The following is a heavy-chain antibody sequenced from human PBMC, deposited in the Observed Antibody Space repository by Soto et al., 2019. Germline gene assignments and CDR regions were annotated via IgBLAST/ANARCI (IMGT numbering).Heavy chain of an antibody. CDR1: GGSISSGGYY. CDR2: IYYSGST. V-gene: IGHV4-31*03. Sequence: PSETLSLTCTVSGGSISSGGYYWSWIRQHPGKGLEWIGYIYYSGSTYYNPSLKSRVTISVDTSKNQFSLKLSSVTAADTAVYYCASRWIQLSKPFIYYFDYWGQGTLVTVYS. CDR3: ASRWIQLSKPFIYYFDY. J-gene: IGHJ4*02. D-gene: IGHD5-18*01.